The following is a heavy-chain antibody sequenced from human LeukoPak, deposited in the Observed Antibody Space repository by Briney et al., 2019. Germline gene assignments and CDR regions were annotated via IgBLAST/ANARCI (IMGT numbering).Heavy chain of an antibody. D-gene: IGHD1-26*01. J-gene: IGHJ4*02. V-gene: IGHV3-30-3*01. CDR1: GFTFSSYA. CDR2: ISYDGSNK. Sequence: GRSLRLSCAASGFTFSSYAMHWVRQAPGKGLEWVAVISYDGSNKYHADSVKGRFTISRDNSKNTLYLQMTGLRAEDTAVYYCARDQQDLSGSYSLTFDYWGQGTLVTVSS. CDR3: ARDQQDLSGSYSLTFDY.